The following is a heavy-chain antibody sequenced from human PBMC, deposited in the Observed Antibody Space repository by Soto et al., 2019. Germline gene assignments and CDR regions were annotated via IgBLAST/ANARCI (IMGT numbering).Heavy chain of an antibody. CDR3: ERVIPQWELLRGVGWFDP. Sequence: SVKVSCKASGGTFSSYAISWVRQAPGQGLEWMGGIIPIFGTANYAQKFQGRVTITADESTSTAYMEVSSLRSEDTAVYYCERVIPQWELLRGVGWFDPWGQGTLVTVSS. J-gene: IGHJ5*02. CDR1: GGTFSSYA. D-gene: IGHD1-26*01. V-gene: IGHV1-69*13. CDR2: IIPIFGTA.